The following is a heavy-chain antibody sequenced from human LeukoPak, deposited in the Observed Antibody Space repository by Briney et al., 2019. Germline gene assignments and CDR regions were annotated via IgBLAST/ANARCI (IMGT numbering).Heavy chain of an antibody. V-gene: IGHV4-59*08. Sequence: SETLSLTCTVSGGSISSYYWSWIRQPPGKGLEWIGYIYYSGSTNYNPSLKSRVTISVDTSKNQFSLKLSSVTAADTAVYYCAGSSSGYYYAFHYWGQGTLVTVSS. CDR2: IYYSGST. CDR3: AGSSSGYYYAFHY. CDR1: GGSISSYY. D-gene: IGHD3-22*01. J-gene: IGHJ4*02.